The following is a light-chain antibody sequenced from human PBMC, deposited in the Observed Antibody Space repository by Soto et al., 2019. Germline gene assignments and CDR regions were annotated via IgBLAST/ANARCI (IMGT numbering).Light chain of an antibody. CDR1: QSVSSSY. J-gene: IGKJ1*01. CDR3: QQYGSSPLWT. CDR2: GAS. Sequence: EIVLTQSPGTLSLSPGERATLSCRASQSVSSSYLAWYQQKPGQAPRLLIYGASSRATGIPDRFSGSGSGTDFPLTISRLEPEDFAVYDCQQYGSSPLWTFGQGTKVEIK. V-gene: IGKV3-20*01.